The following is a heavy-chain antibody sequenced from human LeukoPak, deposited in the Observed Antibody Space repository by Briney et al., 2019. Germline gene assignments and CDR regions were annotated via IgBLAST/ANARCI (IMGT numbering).Heavy chain of an antibody. D-gene: IGHD3-22*01. J-gene: IGHJ6*02. CDR2: IYYSGST. CDR1: GGSISSSSYY. V-gene: IGHV4-39*01. CDR3: ARHGRDSSGLDV. Sequence: SETLSLTCAVCGGSISSSSYYWGWIRQPPGKGLQWIGSIYYSGSTYYNPSLKSRVTISVDTSKNQFSLKLSSVTAADTAVYYCARHGRDSSGLDVWGQGTTVTVSS.